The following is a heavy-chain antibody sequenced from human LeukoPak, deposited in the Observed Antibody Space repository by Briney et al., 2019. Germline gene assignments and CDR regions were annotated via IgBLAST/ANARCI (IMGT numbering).Heavy chain of an antibody. CDR2: IYHSGST. CDR1: GGSISSGGYY. J-gene: IGHJ3*02. Sequence: SETLSLTCTVSGGSISSGGYYWSWIRQPPGKGLEWIGYIYHSGSTYYNPSLKSRVTISVDRSKNQFSLKLSSVTAADTAVYYCARVTKPIYSSGWYGGAFDIWGQGTMVTVSS. V-gene: IGHV4-30-2*01. CDR3: ARVTKPIYSSGWYGGAFDI. D-gene: IGHD6-19*01.